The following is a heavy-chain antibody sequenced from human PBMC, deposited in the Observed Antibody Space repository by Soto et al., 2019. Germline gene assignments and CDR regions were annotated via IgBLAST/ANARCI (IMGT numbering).Heavy chain of an antibody. CDR3: AKNGRFLEWLLMGLIDY. V-gene: IGHV3-23*01. D-gene: IGHD3-3*01. CDR2: ISGSGGST. Sequence: EVQLLESGGGLVQPGGSLRLSCAASGFTFSSYAMSWVRQAPGKGLEWVSAISGSGGSTYYADSVKGRFTISRDNSKNTLYLQMNSQRAEDTAVYYCAKNGRFLEWLLMGLIDYWGQGTLVTVSS. CDR1: GFTFSSYA. J-gene: IGHJ4*02.